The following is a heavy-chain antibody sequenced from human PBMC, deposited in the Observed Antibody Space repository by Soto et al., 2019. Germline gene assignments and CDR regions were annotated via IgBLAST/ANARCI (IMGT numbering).Heavy chain of an antibody. CDR1: GFTFDDYG. D-gene: IGHD1-1*01. Sequence: GGSLRLSCAASGFTFDDYGMSWVRQAPGKGLEWVSGINWNGGSTGYAGSVKGRFTISRDNAKTSLYLQMNSLRAEDTAVYYCAKDLTWNQADYWGQGALVTVSS. CDR3: AKDLTWNQADY. V-gene: IGHV3-20*04. CDR2: INWNGGST. J-gene: IGHJ4*02.